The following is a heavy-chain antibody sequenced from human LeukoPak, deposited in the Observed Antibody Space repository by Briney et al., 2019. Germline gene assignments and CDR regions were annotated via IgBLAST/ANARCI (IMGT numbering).Heavy chain of an antibody. V-gene: IGHV3-11*04. D-gene: IGHD3-10*01. CDR2: ISSSGSTI. CDR3: GRYHREYGSAQDNWFDS. Sequence: GWSLTLSRAASGLTFSDYYMSWIRPAGGRGLEGVSYISSSGSTIYYVDSVKGRFTISRDNAKNSLYLQMNSLRAEATDVYYCGRYHREYGSAQDNWFDSWGQGTLVTVSS. CDR1: GLTFSDYY. J-gene: IGHJ5*01.